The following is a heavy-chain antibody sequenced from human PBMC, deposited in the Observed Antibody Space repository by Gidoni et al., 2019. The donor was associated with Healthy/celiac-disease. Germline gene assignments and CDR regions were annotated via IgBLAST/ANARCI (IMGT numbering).Heavy chain of an antibody. V-gene: IGHV3-21*01. CDR1: GFTFSSYS. Sequence: EVQLVESGGGLVKPGGSLRLSCAASGFTFSSYSMNWVRQAPGKGLEWVSSISSSSSYIYYADSVKGRFTISRDNAKNSLYLKMNSLRAEDTAVYYCARTKIAVAGRAFDIWGQGTMVTVSP. J-gene: IGHJ3*02. CDR3: ARTKIAVAGRAFDI. CDR2: ISSSSSYI. D-gene: IGHD6-19*01.